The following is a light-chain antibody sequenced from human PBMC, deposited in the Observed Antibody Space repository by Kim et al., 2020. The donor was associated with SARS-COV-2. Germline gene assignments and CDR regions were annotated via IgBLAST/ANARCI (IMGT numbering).Light chain of an antibody. CDR2: RND. V-gene: IGLV1-47*01. J-gene: IGLJ3*02. CDR1: SSNIGLNY. Sequence: ELTQPPSASGTPGQTVTISCSGGSSNIGLNYVYWYQQLPGTAPKLLISRNDHRPAGVPDRFSASKSGISASLAISGLRSEDEADYYCAAWDDRQTGPVFGGGTQLTVL. CDR3: AAWDDRQTGPV.